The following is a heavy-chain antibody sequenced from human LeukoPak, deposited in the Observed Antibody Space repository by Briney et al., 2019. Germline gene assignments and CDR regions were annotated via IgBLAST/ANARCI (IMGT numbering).Heavy chain of an antibody. V-gene: IGHV4-34*01. CDR2: INHSGST. CDR3: ARVDSLQLLVWFYYFDY. CDR1: GGSFSGYY. Sequence: PSETLSLTCAVYGGSFSGYYWSWIRQPLGKGLEWIGEINHSGSTNYNPSLKSRVTISVDTSKNQFSLKLSSVTAADTAVYYCARVDSLQLLVWFYYFDYWGQGTLVTVSS. J-gene: IGHJ4*02. D-gene: IGHD6-13*01.